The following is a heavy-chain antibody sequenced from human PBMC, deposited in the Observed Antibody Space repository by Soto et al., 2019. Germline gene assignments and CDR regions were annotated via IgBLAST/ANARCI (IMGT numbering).Heavy chain of an antibody. CDR3: VIVVVAALGYFDY. CDR1: GFTFSNYS. J-gene: IGHJ4*02. CDR2: ISSSSSTI. D-gene: IGHD2-15*01. V-gene: IGHV3-48*01. Sequence: EVQLVESGGGLVQPGGSLRLSCAASGFTFSNYSMNWVRQAPGKGLEWVSYISSSSSTIYYADSVKGRFTISRDNAKNSLYLQMNSLRAEDTAVYYCVIVVVAALGYFDYWGQETLVTVSS.